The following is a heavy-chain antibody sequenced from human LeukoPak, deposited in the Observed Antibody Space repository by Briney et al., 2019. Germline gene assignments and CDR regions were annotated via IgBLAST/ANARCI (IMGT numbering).Heavy chain of an antibody. J-gene: IGHJ6*02. CDR3: ARRPNYYDSSGPKYGMDV. Sequence: SGATNYAQKLQGRVTMTTDTSTSTAYMELRSLRSDDTAVYYCARRPNYYDSSGPKYGMDVWGQGTTVTVSS. V-gene: IGHV1-18*01. CDR2: SGAT. D-gene: IGHD3-22*01.